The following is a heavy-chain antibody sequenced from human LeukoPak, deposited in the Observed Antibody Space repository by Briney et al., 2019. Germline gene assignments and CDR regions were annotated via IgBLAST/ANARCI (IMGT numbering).Heavy chain of an antibody. Sequence: SETLSLTCSVSGGSISSYYWSWIRQPPGKGLEWIGYIYTSGSTNYNPSLKSRVTISVDTSKNQFSLKLSSVTAADTAVYYCARSLKTYYYDSDAFDIWGQGTMVTVSS. CDR1: GGSISSYY. V-gene: IGHV4-4*09. J-gene: IGHJ3*02. CDR3: ARSLKTYYYDSDAFDI. CDR2: IYTSGST. D-gene: IGHD3-22*01.